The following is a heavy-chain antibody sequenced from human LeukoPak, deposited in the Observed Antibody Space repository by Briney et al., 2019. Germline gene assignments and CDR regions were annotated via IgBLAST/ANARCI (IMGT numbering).Heavy chain of an antibody. Sequence: PGGSLRLSCAASGFTFSSYAMNWVRQAPGKGLEWVSSISSSSSYIYYADSVKGRFTISRDNAKNSLYLQMNSLRAEDTAVYYCARDKSARYWGSCPDYWGQGTLVTVSS. V-gene: IGHV3-21*01. D-gene: IGHD2-2*01. CDR3: ARDKSARYWGSCPDY. CDR1: GFTFSSYA. CDR2: ISSSSSYI. J-gene: IGHJ4*02.